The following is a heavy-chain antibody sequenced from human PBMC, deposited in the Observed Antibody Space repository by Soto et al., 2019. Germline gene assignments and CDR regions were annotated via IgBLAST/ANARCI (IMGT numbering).Heavy chain of an antibody. J-gene: IGHJ4*02. CDR2: ISYGGGTT. CDR1: GFPFSSYA. Sequence: GGSLRLSCAASGFPFSSYAMSWVRQAPGKGLEWVSAISYGGGTTYYADSVKGRFTISRDNSKNTLYLQMNSLRAEDTAVYYCAKNPGYYYDSTGYHFDYWGQGTLVTVSS. V-gene: IGHV3-23*01. CDR3: AKNPGYYYDSTGYHFDY. D-gene: IGHD3-22*01.